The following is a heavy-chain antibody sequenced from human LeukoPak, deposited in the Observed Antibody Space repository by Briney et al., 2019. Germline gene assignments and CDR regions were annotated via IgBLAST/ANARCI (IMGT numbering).Heavy chain of an antibody. J-gene: IGHJ4*02. CDR2: INHSGST. D-gene: IGHD6-13*01. V-gene: IGHV4-34*01. Sequence: SETLSLTCAVYGGSFSGYYWSWIRQPPGKGLEWIGEINHSGSTNYNPSLKSRVTISVDTSKNQFSLKLSSVTAADTAVYCCAGEIAAAGNRSFDYWGQGTLVTVSS. CDR1: GGSFSGYY. CDR3: AGEIAAAGNRSFDY.